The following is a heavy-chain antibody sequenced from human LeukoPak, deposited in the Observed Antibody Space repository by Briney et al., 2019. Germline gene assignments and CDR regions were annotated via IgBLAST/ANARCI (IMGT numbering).Heavy chain of an antibody. V-gene: IGHV3-30*02. CDR1: GFTFSSYG. Sequence: GGSLRLSCAASGFTFSSYGMHWVRQAPGKGLEWVAFIRYDGSNKYYADSVKGRFTISRDNSKNTLYLQMNSLRAEDTAVYYCAKVRGQQLRTGYMDVWAKGPRSPSP. D-gene: IGHD6-13*01. CDR3: AKVRGQQLRTGYMDV. J-gene: IGHJ6*03. CDR2: IRYDGSNK.